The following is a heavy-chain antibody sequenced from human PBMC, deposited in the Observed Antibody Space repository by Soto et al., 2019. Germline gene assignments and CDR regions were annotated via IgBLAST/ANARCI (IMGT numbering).Heavy chain of an antibody. J-gene: IGHJ5*02. CDR2: IYYSGST. V-gene: IGHV4-61*01. CDR3: ARAGMLYHNNWFDP. CDR1: GGSVSSGSYY. Sequence: SETLSLTCTVSGGSVSSGSYYWSWIRQPPGKGLEWIGYIYYSGSTNYNPSPKSRVTISVDTSKNQFSLKLSSVTAADTAVYYCARAGMLYHNNWFDPWGQGTLVTVSS. D-gene: IGHD2-8*01.